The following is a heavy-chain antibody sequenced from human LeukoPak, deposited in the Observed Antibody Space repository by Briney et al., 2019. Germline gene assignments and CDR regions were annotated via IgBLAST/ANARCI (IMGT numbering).Heavy chain of an antibody. D-gene: IGHD6-19*01. CDR1: GFTFSDYY. Sequence: PGGSLRLSCAASGFTFSDYYMSWIRQAPGKGLEWVSYISSSGSTIYYADSVKRRFTISRDNAKNSPYLQMNSLRAEDTAVYYCARDQEVQWLGLDYWGQGTLVTVSS. J-gene: IGHJ4*02. V-gene: IGHV3-11*01. CDR3: ARDQEVQWLGLDY. CDR2: ISSSGSTI.